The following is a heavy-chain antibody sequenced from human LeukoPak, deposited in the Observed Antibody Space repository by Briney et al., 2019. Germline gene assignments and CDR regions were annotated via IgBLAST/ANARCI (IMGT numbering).Heavy chain of an antibody. CDR3: ARELELPNWFDP. J-gene: IGHJ5*02. CDR1: GFTVSSNY. V-gene: IGHV3-53*04. CDR2: VYSGGST. D-gene: IGHD1-7*01. Sequence: GGSLRLSCAASGFTVSSNYMSWVRQAPGKGLEWVSAVYSGGSTYYADSVKGRFTISRHNSKNTVYLQMNSLRAEDTAVYYCARELELPNWFDPWGQGTLVTVSS.